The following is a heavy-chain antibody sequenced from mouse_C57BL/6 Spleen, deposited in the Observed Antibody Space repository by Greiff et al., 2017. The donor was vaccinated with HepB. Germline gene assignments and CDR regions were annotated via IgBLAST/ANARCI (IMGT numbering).Heavy chain of an antibody. CDR1: GYTFTSYW. CDR3: ASLYDYDPFAY. D-gene: IGHD2-4*01. J-gene: IGHJ3*01. Sequence: VQLQQSGAELVRPGSSVKLSCKASGYTFTSYWMHWVKQRPIQGLEWIGNIDPSDSETHYNQKFKDKATLTVDKSSSTAYMQLSSLTSEDSAVYYCASLYDYDPFAYWGQGTLVTVSA. V-gene: IGHV1-52*01. CDR2: IDPSDSET.